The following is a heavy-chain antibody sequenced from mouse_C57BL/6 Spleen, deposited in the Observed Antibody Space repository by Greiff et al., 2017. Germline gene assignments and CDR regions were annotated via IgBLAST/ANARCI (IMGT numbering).Heavy chain of an antibody. V-gene: IGHV5-17*01. D-gene: IGHD1-1*01. CDR1: GFTFSDYG. J-gene: IGHJ2*01. Sequence: EVQVVESGGGLVKPGGSLKLSCAASGFTFSDYGMHWVRQAPEKGLEWVAYISSGSSTIYYADTVKGRFTISRDNAKNTLFLQMTSLRSEDTAMYYCARGDYYGSSYGDYWGQGTTLTVSS. CDR2: ISSGSSTI. CDR3: ARGDYYGSSYGDY.